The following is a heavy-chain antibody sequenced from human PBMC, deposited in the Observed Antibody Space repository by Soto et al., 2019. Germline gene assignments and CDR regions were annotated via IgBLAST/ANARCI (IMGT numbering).Heavy chain of an antibody. V-gene: IGHV3-30*18. CDR2: ISYDGSNK. J-gene: IGHJ4*02. CDR3: AKRRGAGGHFDY. D-gene: IGHD2-15*01. Sequence: PGGSLRLSCAASGFTFSSYGMHWVRQAPGKGLEWVAVISYDGSNKYYEDSVKGRFTISRDNSKNTVSLQMNSLTAEDTAVYFCAKRRGAGGHFDYWGQGALVTVSS. CDR1: GFTFSSYG.